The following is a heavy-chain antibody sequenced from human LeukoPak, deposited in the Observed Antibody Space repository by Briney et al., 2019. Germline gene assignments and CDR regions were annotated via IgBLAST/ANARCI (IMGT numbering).Heavy chain of an antibody. Sequence: GGSLRLSCAASGFTFKLYWMHWVRQVPGKRPVWVSRINDDGSDTIYADSVRGRFTISRDDAKNTVYLQMNSLRAEDTAVYYCARDGGGGSGSLDGWGQGTLVTVSS. CDR2: INDDGSDT. D-gene: IGHD1-26*01. J-gene: IGHJ5*02. CDR3: ARDGGGGSGSLDG. V-gene: IGHV3-74*01. CDR1: GFTFKLYW.